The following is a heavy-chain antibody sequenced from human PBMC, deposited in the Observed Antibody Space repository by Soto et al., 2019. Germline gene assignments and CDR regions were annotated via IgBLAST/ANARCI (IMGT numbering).Heavy chain of an antibody. CDR1: GGSNNDGAYY. CDR2: IYDSGNT. CDR3: ASGLSGDKVDQ. D-gene: IGHD2-21*01. Sequence: QVQLQESGPGLVKPSQTLSLTCTVSGGSNNDGAYYWSWIRQPPGKGLEWIGHIYDSGNTYNNPSLKSRLTISVDTSKNHLSLNLNSVTAADTAVYYCASGLSGDKVDQWGQGTLVTVSS. V-gene: IGHV4-30-4*01. J-gene: IGHJ4*02.